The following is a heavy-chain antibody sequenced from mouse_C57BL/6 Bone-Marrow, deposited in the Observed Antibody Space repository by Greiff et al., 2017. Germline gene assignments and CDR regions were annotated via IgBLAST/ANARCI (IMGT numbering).Heavy chain of an antibody. CDR3: ARSQLRLLAWFAY. J-gene: IGHJ3*01. D-gene: IGHD3-2*02. CDR1: GYAFSSSW. V-gene: IGHV1-82*01. Sequence: QVQLKESGPELVKPGASVKISCKASGYAFSSSWMNWVKQRPGTGLEWIGRIYPGDGDTNYNGKFKGKATLTADKSSSTAYMQLSSLTSEDSAVYFCARSQLRLLAWFAYWGQGTLVTVSA. CDR2: IYPGDGDT.